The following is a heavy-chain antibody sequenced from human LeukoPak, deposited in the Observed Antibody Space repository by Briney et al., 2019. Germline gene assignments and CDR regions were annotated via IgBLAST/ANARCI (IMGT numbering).Heavy chain of an antibody. CDR3: TRDIGSGDYVFFDS. J-gene: IGHJ4*02. V-gene: IGHV4-59*12. D-gene: IGHD4-17*01. CDR1: GGSISSYY. Sequence: SETLSLTCTVSGGSISSYYWSWIRQPPGKGLEWIGYIYYSGSTYYNPSLKSRVTISVDTSKNQFSLKLSSVTAADTAVYYCTRDIGSGDYVFFDSWGQGTRVIVSS. CDR2: IYYSGST.